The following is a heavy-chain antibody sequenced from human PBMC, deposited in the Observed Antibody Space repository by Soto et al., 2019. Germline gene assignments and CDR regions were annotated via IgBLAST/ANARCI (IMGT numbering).Heavy chain of an antibody. CDR1: GGSISSYY. CDR3: ARGVFGVVISSWFDP. J-gene: IGHJ5*02. CDR2: IYYSGGT. V-gene: IGHV4-59*01. Sequence: QVQLQESGPGLVKPSETLSLTCTVSGGSISSYYWSWIRQPPGKGLEGIGCIYYSGGTNYNPPLKSGVTISVGTSKNQFPLKLSSVTAADTAVYYCARGVFGVVISSWFDPWGQGTLVTVSS. D-gene: IGHD3-3*01.